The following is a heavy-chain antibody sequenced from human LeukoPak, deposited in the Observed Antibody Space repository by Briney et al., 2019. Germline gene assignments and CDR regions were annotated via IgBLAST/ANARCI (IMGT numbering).Heavy chain of an antibody. V-gene: IGHV1-69*13. CDR2: IIPIFGTA. D-gene: IGHD3-10*02. Sequence: GASVKVSCKASGGTFSSYAISWVRQAPGQGLEWMGGIIPIFGTANYAQKFQGRVTITADESTSTAYMELSSLRSEDTAVYYCARRGWEFWSDTMYYFDYWGQGTLVTVSS. CDR1: GGTFSSYA. CDR3: ARRGWEFWSDTMYYFDY. J-gene: IGHJ4*02.